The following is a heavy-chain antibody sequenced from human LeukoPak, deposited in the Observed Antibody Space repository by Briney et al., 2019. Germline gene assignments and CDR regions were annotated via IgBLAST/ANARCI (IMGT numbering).Heavy chain of an antibody. Sequence: SETLSLTCAVYGGSFSGYYWSWIRQPPGKGLEWIGEINYSGSTNYNPSLKSRVTISVDTSKNQFSLKLSSVTAADTAVYYCARGGGLVAATPYYFDYWGQRTLVTVSS. CDR1: GGSFSGYY. V-gene: IGHV4-34*01. CDR3: ARGGGLVAATPYYFDY. J-gene: IGHJ4*02. CDR2: INYSGST. D-gene: IGHD2-15*01.